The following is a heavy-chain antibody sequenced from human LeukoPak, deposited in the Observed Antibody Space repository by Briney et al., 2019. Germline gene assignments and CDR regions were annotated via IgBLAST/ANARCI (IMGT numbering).Heavy chain of an antibody. CDR3: TPIVVPAAKGYNWFDP. V-gene: IGHV3-15*01. Sequence: GGSLRLSCAASGFTFSNAWMSWVRQAPGKGLEWVGRIKSKTDGGTTDYAAPVKGRFTISRDDSKNTLYLQMNSLKTEDTAVYYCTPIVVPAAKGYNWFDPWGQGTLVTVSS. J-gene: IGHJ5*02. CDR2: IKSKTDGGTT. CDR1: GFTFSNAW. D-gene: IGHD2-2*01.